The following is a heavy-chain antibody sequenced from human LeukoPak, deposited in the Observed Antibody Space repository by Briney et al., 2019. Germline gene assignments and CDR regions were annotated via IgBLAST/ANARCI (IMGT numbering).Heavy chain of an antibody. CDR1: GYTISALS. V-gene: IGHV1-24*01. Sequence: ASVKVSCKVSGYTISALSMQWVRQATGKGLEWMGGFDRDVGETIYAQKFEGRVTMTEDTTTDTDHMELRSLRSEDTAVYCCATAGITMVRGVIIYPADWGQGTLVTVSS. D-gene: IGHD3-10*01. CDR2: FDRDVGET. J-gene: IGHJ4*02. CDR3: ATAGITMVRGVIIYPAD.